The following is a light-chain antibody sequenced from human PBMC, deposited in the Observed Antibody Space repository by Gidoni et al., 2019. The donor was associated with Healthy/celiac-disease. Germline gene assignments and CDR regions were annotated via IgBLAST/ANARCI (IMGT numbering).Light chain of an antibody. J-gene: IGLJ2*01. CDR3: AVWDDTLHGPL. CDR1: SYNIGNNA. V-gene: IGLV1-36*01. Sequence: QPVLTQPPSVSEAPRQRVAISCSGSSYNIGNNAVNWYQQAPGKAPRLLIYYDDLLPSGVSDRFSGSRSGTSASLAISGLQAEDEADYYCAVWDDTLHGPLFGGGTKLTVL. CDR2: YDD.